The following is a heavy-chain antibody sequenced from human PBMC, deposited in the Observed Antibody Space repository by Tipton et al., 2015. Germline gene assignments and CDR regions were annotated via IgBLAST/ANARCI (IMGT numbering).Heavy chain of an antibody. CDR1: GGSISNSNYY. CDR2: LSYSGKT. J-gene: IGHJ5*02. V-gene: IGHV4-39*01. CDR3: ARSLFPETAGLENWFDP. Sequence: TLSLTCTVSGGSISNSNYYWGWIRQPPGKGLEWIGSLSYSGKTDYNPPLRSRVTISVDTSKKQFSLRLSSVTAADTAVYYCARSLFPETAGLENWFDPWGQGTLVTVSS. D-gene: IGHD6-13*01.